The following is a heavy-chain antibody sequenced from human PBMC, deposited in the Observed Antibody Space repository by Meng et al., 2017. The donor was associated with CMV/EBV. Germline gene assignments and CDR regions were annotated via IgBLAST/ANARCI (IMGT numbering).Heavy chain of an antibody. V-gene: IGHV3-7*01. CDR1: GFTFSSYW. CDR2: IKQDGSEK. J-gene: IGHJ5*02. Sequence: GESLKISCAASGFTFSSYWMSWVRQAPGKGLEWVANIKQDGSEKYYVDSVKGRFTISRDNAKNSLYLQMNSLRAEDTAVYYCWNNWFDPWGQGTLVTVSS. CDR3: WNNWFDP. D-gene: IGHD1-1*01.